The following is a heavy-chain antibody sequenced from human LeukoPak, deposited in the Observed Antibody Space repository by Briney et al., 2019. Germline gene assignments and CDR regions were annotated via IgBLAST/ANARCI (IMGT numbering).Heavy chain of an antibody. CDR1: GDSVSSHTAA. CDR3: ARDRGGFDS. CDR2: TYYRSPLLT. D-gene: IGHD3-10*01. J-gene: IGHJ5*01. Sequence: SQTLSLTCNISGDSVSSHTAAWNWIRQSPSRGLEWLGRTYYRSPLLTDYAVSVQSRITINPDASRNHFSLQLSSVTPEDTAVYYCARDRGGFDSWGQGTLVTVSS. V-gene: IGHV6-1*01.